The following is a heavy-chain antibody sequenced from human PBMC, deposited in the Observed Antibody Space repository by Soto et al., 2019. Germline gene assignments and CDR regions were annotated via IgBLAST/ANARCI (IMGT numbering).Heavy chain of an antibody. Sequence: SETLSLTCTVSGAAINTAEDNWTWIRQPPGKGLEYIGYITYSGNTFYKSSLKSRIKMSVDTSKNQFSLRLTSVTAADTAVYYRARDRPHLHETTARIDSWGQGMLVTVSS. CDR2: ITYSGNT. D-gene: IGHD1-7*01. CDR1: GAAINTAEDN. V-gene: IGHV4-30-4*01. CDR3: ARDRPHLHETTARIDS. J-gene: IGHJ4*02.